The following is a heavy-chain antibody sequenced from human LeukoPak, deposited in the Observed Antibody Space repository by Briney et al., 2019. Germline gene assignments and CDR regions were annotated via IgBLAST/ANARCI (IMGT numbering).Heavy chain of an antibody. Sequence: SETLSLTCTVSGGSIRGNYWTWIRQPPGKGLEWIGYIYSSGSTNYNPSLKSRVTISVDTSKNQFSLKLSSVTAADTAVYYCARVSTSCYCVDYWGQGTLVTVSS. CDR1: GGSIRGNY. D-gene: IGHD2-2*01. CDR2: IYSSGST. CDR3: ARVSTSCYCVDY. V-gene: IGHV4-59*01. J-gene: IGHJ4*02.